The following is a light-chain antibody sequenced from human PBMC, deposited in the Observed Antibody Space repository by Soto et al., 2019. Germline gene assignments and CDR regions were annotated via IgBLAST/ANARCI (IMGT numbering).Light chain of an antibody. Sequence: QSELTQPPSVSAAPGQKVTISCSGSSSNIGNNYVSWYQQLPGTAPKLLIYENNKRPSGIPDRFSGSKSGTSATLGITGLQTGDEADYYCGTWDSSLSAFGGGTKLTVL. CDR1: SSNIGNNY. CDR2: ENN. CDR3: GTWDSSLSA. V-gene: IGLV1-51*02. J-gene: IGLJ2*01.